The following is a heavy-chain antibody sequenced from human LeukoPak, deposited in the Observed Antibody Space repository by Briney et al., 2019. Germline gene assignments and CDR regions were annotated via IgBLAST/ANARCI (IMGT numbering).Heavy chain of an antibody. D-gene: IGHD3-3*01. CDR2: IYYSGST. CDR3: ARGSSYYDFWSGYSFDY. J-gene: IGHJ4*02. Sequence: PSETLSLTCTVSGGSISSYYWSWIRQPPGKGLEWIGYIYYSGSTNYNPSLKSRVTISVDTSKNQFSLKLSSVTAADTAVYYCARGSSYYDFWSGYSFDYWGQGTLVTVSS. V-gene: IGHV4-59*08. CDR1: GGSISSYY.